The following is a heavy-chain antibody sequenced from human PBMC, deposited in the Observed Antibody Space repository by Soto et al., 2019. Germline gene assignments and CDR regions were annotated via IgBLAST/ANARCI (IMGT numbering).Heavy chain of an antibody. Sequence: GGSLRLSCSASGFTFSTYAMSWVRQAPGKGLEWVSGVSGSGGGTYYADSVQGRFTISRDNSKNTLYLQMNSLRAEDTAVYYCAKDRGGTTILTTFDYWGQGALVTVSS. CDR2: VSGSGGGT. J-gene: IGHJ4*02. CDR1: GFTFSTYA. V-gene: IGHV3-23*01. CDR3: AKDRGGTTILTTFDY. D-gene: IGHD4-4*01.